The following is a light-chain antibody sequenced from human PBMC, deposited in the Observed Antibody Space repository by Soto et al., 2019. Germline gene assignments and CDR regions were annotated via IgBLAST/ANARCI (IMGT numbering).Light chain of an antibody. J-gene: IGLJ1*01. CDR3: TPFTSGSPPYA. Sequence: QSVRTQPASVSGSPGQSITISCAGTSGDVGGYNYVSWYQQLPGKAPQLVIYDVTHRPSGVSDRFSGSRSGNTASLTISGLQAEDEADYSGTPFTSGSPPYALGPGTNSPS. CDR1: SGDVGGYNY. V-gene: IGLV2-14*03. CDR2: DVT.